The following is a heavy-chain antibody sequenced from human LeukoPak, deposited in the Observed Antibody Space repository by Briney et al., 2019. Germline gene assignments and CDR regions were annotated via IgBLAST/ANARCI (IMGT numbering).Heavy chain of an antibody. CDR2: ISWNSGSI. V-gene: IGHV3-9*01. D-gene: IGHD3-10*01. J-gene: IGHJ4*02. CDR1: GFTFDDYA. Sequence: PGRSLRLSCAASGFTFDDYAMHWVRQAPGKGLEWVSGISWNSGSIGYADSVKGRFTISRDNAKNSLYLQMNSLRAEDTALYYCAKDVGMVSYYFDYWGQGTLVTVSS. CDR3: AKDVGMVSYYFDY.